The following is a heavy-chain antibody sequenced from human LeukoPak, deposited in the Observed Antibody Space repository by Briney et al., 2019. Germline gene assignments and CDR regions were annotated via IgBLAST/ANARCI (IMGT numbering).Heavy chain of an antibody. V-gene: IGHV3-33*01. D-gene: IGHD2/OR15-2a*01. CDR3: VRDRGALQYFDY. CDR2: IWYDGSNK. Sequence: GGSLRLSCAASGFTFRNHGMHWIRQAPGKGLEWVAIIWYDGSNKYYAASVNGRFTISRDNSKNTLYLQMNSLRDDDTAVYYCVRDRGALQYFDYWAREPWSPSPQ. CDR1: GFTFRNHG. J-gene: IGHJ4*02.